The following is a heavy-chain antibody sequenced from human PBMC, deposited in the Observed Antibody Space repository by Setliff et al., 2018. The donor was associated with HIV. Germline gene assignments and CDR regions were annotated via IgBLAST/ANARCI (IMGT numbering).Heavy chain of an antibody. V-gene: IGHV1-69*13. CDR3: ARFDHYGDYGRIGDAFDI. Sequence: GASVKVSCKASGYTFTSYAMHWVRQAPGHGLEWMGGIIPIFGTANYAQKFQGRVTITADELTSTAYMELSSLRAEDTAVYYCARFDHYGDYGRIGDAFDIWGQGTMVTVSS. D-gene: IGHD4-17*01. CDR2: IIPIFGTA. CDR1: GYTFTSYA. J-gene: IGHJ3*02.